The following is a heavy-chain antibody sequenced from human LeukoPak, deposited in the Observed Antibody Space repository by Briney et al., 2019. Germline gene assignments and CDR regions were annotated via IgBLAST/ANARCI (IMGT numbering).Heavy chain of an antibody. Sequence: ASVKVSCKVSGYTLTELSMHWVRQAPGKGLEWMGGFDPGDGETIYAQKFQGRVTMTEDTSTDTAYMELSSLRSEDTAVYYCATVGNITMVRGVTYYYYYGMDVWGQGTTVTVSS. D-gene: IGHD3-10*01. CDR2: FDPGDGET. CDR3: ATVGNITMVRGVTYYYYYGMDV. CDR1: GYTLTELS. V-gene: IGHV1-24*01. J-gene: IGHJ6*02.